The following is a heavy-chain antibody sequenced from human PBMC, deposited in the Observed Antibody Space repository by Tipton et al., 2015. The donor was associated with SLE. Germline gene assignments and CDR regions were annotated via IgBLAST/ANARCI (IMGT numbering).Heavy chain of an antibody. J-gene: IGHJ4*02. Sequence: SLRLSCAASGFTFSSYGMHWVRQAPGKGLEWVAVISYDGSNKYYADSVKGRFTISRDNSKNTLYLQMNSLRAEDTAVYYCARGWDSSGWLDYWGQGTLVTVSS. CDR1: GFTFSSYG. V-gene: IGHV3-30*19. CDR2: ISYDGSNK. D-gene: IGHD6-19*01. CDR3: ARGWDSSGWLDY.